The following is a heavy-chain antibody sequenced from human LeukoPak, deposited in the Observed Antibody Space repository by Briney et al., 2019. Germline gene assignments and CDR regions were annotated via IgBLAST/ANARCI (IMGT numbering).Heavy chain of an antibody. CDR1: GFTFSYYS. CDR2: SNTDGTI. CDR3: VRDRDYAFDF. V-gene: IGHV3-48*02. J-gene: IGHJ3*01. Sequence: PGGSLILSCAASGFTFSYYSMNWVRQAPGKGLEWISYSNTDGTISYADSVKGRFTISRDNAENSLYLQMNSLGDEDTAVYFCVRDRDYAFDFWGQGTMVTVSS.